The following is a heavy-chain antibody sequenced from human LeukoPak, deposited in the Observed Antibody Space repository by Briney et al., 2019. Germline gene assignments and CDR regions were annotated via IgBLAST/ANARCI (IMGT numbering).Heavy chain of an antibody. CDR3: AREDRDPDSSGYHSFDY. CDR2: ISAYNGNT. V-gene: IGHV1-18*01. Sequence: ASVKVSCKASGYTFTSYGISWVRQAPGQGLEWMGWISAYNGNTNYAQKLQGRVTMTTDTSTSTAYMELRSLRSDDTAVYYCAREDRDPDSSGYHSFDYWGQGTLVTVSS. D-gene: IGHD3-22*01. J-gene: IGHJ4*02. CDR1: GYTFTSYG.